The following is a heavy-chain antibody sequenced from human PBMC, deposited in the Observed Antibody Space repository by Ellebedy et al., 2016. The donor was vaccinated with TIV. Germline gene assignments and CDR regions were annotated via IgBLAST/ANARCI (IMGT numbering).Heavy chain of an antibody. Sequence: SETLSLTXTVSGGSISSYYWSWIRQPAGKGLEWIGRIYTSGSTNYNPSLKSRVTMSVDTSKNQFSLKLSSVTAADTAVYYCARDSCNSTTCLKRGGMDVWGKGTTVTVSS. CDR2: IYTSGST. J-gene: IGHJ6*04. D-gene: IGHD2-2*01. CDR3: ARDSCNSTTCLKRGGMDV. V-gene: IGHV4-4*07. CDR1: GGSISSYY.